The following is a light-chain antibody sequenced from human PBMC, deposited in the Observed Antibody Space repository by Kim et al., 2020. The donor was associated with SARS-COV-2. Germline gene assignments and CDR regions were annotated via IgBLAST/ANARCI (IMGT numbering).Light chain of an antibody. CDR1: QGISSW. CDR2: AAS. V-gene: IGKV1D-16*01. Sequence: DIQMTQSPRSLSASVGDRVTIPCRASQGISSWLDWYQQKPQKAPKSLIYAASSLQSGVPSRFTGSGSGTDFTLTITSLQPEDFATYYCQRYDNYPRTFGQGTKVDIK. CDR3: QRYDNYPRT. J-gene: IGKJ1*01.